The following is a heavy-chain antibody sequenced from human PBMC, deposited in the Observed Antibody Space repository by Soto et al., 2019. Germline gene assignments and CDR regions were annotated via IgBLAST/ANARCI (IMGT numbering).Heavy chain of an antibody. CDR2: IYPGDSDT. Sequence: GESLKISCKGSGYSFTSYWIGWVRQMPGKGLEWMGIIYPGDSDTRYSPSFQGQVTISADKSISTAYLQWSSLKASDTAMHYCARHVSGYCRSTSCYNPEGQVWDAFDIWGQGTLVTVSS. CDR3: ARHVSGYCRSTSCYNPEGQVWDAFDI. V-gene: IGHV5-51*01. D-gene: IGHD2-2*02. CDR1: GYSFTSYW. J-gene: IGHJ3*02.